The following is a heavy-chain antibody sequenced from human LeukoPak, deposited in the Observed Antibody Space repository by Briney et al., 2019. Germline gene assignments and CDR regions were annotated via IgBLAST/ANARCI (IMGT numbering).Heavy chain of an antibody. CDR2: IYATGNT. D-gene: IGHD3-10*01. J-gene: IGHJ6*03. CDR1: GGSMSDHY. Sequence: PSETLSLTCAVSGGSMSDHYWSWIRQTPGTTLEWIGYIYATGNTNYSPSLKGRVTISLDTSKNHFSLRLRSVTAADTALYYCARHFRREYPDSGSSRYFHYIDVWGKGTTVVVSS. V-gene: IGHV4-4*09. CDR3: ARHFRREYPDSGSSRYFHYIDV.